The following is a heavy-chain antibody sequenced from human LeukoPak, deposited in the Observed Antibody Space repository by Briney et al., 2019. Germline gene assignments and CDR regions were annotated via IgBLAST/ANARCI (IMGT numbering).Heavy chain of an antibody. V-gene: IGHV4-34*01. Sequence: SETLSLTCAVYGGSFSGYYWSWIRQPPGKGLEWIGGINHSGSTNYNPSLKSRVTISVDTSKNQFSLKLSSVTAADTAVYYCARVPPYYDSSGPHYYYYYMDVWGKGTTVTVSS. CDR1: GGSFSGYY. D-gene: IGHD3-22*01. CDR2: INHSGST. CDR3: ARVPPYYDSSGPHYYYYYMDV. J-gene: IGHJ6*03.